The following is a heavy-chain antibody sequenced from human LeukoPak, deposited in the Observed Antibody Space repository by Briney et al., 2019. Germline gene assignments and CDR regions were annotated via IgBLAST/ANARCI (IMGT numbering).Heavy chain of an antibody. V-gene: IGHV4-38-2*01. CDR2: IYHSGST. CDR3: ARLESLNFDY. Sequence: SETLSLTCAVSGYSISSGYYWGWIRQPPGKGLEWIGSIYHSGSTYYNPSLKSRVTISVDTSKNQFSLKLSSVTAADTAVYYCARLESLNFDYWGQGTLVTASS. D-gene: IGHD5-24*01. J-gene: IGHJ4*02. CDR1: GYSISSGYY.